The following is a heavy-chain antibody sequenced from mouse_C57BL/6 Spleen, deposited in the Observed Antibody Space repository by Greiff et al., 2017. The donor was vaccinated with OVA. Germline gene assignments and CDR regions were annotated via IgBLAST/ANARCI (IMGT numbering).Heavy chain of an antibody. CDR2: INPYNGGT. D-gene: IGHD2-3*01. J-gene: IGHJ1*03. V-gene: IGHV1-19*01. CDR1: GYTFTDYY. CDR3: ARRSYDGYSRYFDV. Sequence: EVKLQESGPVLVKPGASVKMSCKASGYTFTDYYMNWVKQSHGKSLEWIGVINPYNGGTSYNQKFKGKATLTVDKSSSTAYMELNSLTSEDSAVYYCARRSYDGYSRYFDVWGTGTTVTVSS.